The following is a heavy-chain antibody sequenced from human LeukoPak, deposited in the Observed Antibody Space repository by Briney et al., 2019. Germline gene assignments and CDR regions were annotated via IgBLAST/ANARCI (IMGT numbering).Heavy chain of an antibody. CDR2: ISAYNGNT. CDR3: AREGTTVTTDYYYYYMDV. J-gene: IGHJ6*03. V-gene: IGHV1-18*01. CDR1: GYTFTSYG. Sequence: GASVRVSCKASGYTFTSYGISWVRQAPGQGLEWMGWISAYNGNTNYAQKLQGRVTMTTDTSTSTAYMELRSLRSDDTAVYYCAREGTTVTTDYYYYYMDVWGKGTPVTVSS. D-gene: IGHD4-17*01.